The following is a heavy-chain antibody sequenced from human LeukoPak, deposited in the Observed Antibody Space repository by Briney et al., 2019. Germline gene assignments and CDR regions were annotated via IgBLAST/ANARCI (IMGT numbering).Heavy chain of an antibody. Sequence: GGSLTLSCAASEFTFSDHWMTWVRQAPGKGLEWVADIKKDGSEKNQVDSVKGRFTISRDNSKNTLYLQMNSLRAEDTAVYYCARGRSPTLGYFDLWGRGTLVTVSS. D-gene: IGHD1-26*01. J-gene: IGHJ2*01. V-gene: IGHV3-7*01. CDR2: IKKDGSEK. CDR3: ARGRSPTLGYFDL. CDR1: EFTFSDHW.